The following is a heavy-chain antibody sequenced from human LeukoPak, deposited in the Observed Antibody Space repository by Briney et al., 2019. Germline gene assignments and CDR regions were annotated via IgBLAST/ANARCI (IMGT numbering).Heavy chain of an antibody. V-gene: IGHV3-23*01. J-gene: IGHJ4*02. CDR3: AKANNRGSLGDY. D-gene: IGHD3-10*01. CDR1: GFTFSSYA. Sequence: GGSLTLSCAASGFTFSSYAMSGVGQAPGRGLAGVSAISGSGGGTYYADSVKGRFTISRDNSKNTLYLQMNTLRAEDTAVYYCAKANNRGSLGDYWGQGTLVTVSS. CDR2: ISGSGGGT.